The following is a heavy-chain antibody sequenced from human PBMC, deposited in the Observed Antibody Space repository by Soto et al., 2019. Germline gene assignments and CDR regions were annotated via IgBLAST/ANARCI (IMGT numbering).Heavy chain of an antibody. J-gene: IGHJ6*02. D-gene: IGHD6-25*01. Sequence: ASVKVSCKASGFTFTSSAVQWVRQARGQRLEWIGWIVVGSGNTNYAQKFQERVTITRDMSTSTAYMELSSLRPEDTAVYYCAASAYGSGYYYGMDVWGQGTTVTVSS. CDR3: AASAYGSGYYYGMDV. CDR1: GFTFTSSA. CDR2: IVVGSGNT. V-gene: IGHV1-58*01.